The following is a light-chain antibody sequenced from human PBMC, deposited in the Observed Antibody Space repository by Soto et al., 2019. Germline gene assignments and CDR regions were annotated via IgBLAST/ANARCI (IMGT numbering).Light chain of an antibody. Sequence: EIVMTQSPATLSVPPGERATLSCRASQSVNSNLAWYQQKSGQAPRLLIYGASTRATSIPARFSGSGSGTEFTLTISSLQSEDFAVYYCQQYNNWPRTFGQGTKV. V-gene: IGKV3-15*01. J-gene: IGKJ1*01. CDR3: QQYNNWPRT. CDR1: QSVNSN. CDR2: GAS.